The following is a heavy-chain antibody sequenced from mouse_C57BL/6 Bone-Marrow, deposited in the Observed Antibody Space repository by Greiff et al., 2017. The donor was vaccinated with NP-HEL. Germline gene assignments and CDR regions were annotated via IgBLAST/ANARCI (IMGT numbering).Heavy chain of an antibody. Sequence: VQLQQPGAELVKPGASVKLSCKASGYTFTSYWMHWVKQRPGQGLEWIGMIHPNSGSTNYNEKFKSKATLTVDKSSSTAYMQLSSLTSEDSAVYYCARERYYYGSSVYFDYWGQGTTLTVSS. CDR1: GYTFTSYW. D-gene: IGHD1-1*01. J-gene: IGHJ2*01. CDR2: IHPNSGST. V-gene: IGHV1-64*01. CDR3: ARERYYYGSSVYFDY.